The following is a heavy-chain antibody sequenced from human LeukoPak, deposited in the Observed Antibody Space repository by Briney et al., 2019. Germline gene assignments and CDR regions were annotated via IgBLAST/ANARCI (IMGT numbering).Heavy chain of an antibody. CDR1: GFRFDSFY. CDR3: ARSLIVASEDY. J-gene: IGHJ4*02. V-gene: IGHV3-11*04. CDR2: ISASGAVP. Sequence: KAGGSLRLSCAASGFRFDSFYMGWIRQVPGKGLDYIALISASGAVPYYAESVKGRSTISRDNAKNSVSLQMNSLSADDTAIYYCARSLIVASEDYWGQGTQVTVSS. D-gene: IGHD3-22*01.